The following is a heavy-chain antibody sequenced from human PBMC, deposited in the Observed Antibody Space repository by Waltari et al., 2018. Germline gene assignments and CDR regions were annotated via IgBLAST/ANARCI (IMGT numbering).Heavy chain of an antibody. CDR1: GYTFTSHY. D-gene: IGHD3-10*01. J-gene: IGHJ5*02. Sequence: QVQLVQSGAEVKKPGASVKVSCKASGYTFTSHYMHWVRQPTGQGLEWMGIINPSGGSTSYAQKFQGRVTMTRDTSTSTVYMELSSLRSEDTAVYYCARDLLTMVQGVRAWFDPWGQGTLVTVSS. V-gene: IGHV1-46*01. CDR3: ARDLLTMVQGVRAWFDP. CDR2: INPSGGST.